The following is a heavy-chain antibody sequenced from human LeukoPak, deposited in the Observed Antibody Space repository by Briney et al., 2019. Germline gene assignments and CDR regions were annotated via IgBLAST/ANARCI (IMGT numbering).Heavy chain of an antibody. D-gene: IGHD2-8*01. Sequence: GASVKVSCKASGGTFSSYAISWVRQAPGQGLEWMGLINLSGGSTTYAQRFQGRVTLTRDTSTSTVYMELSSLRSEDTAVYYCARDYVDDIPMIKDYWGQGTLVTVSS. J-gene: IGHJ4*02. V-gene: IGHV1-46*01. CDR2: INLSGGST. CDR3: ARDYVDDIPMIKDY. CDR1: GGTFSSYA.